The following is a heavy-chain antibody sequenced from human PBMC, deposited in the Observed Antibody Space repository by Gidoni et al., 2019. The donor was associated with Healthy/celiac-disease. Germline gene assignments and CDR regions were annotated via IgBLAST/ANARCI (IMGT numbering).Heavy chain of an antibody. CDR2: ISWNSGSI. D-gene: IGHD3-10*01. J-gene: IGHJ5*02. CDR3: AKGDYYGSGIRGWFDP. Sequence: EVQLVESGGGLVQPGRSLRLSCAASGFTFDAYAMHWVRQAPGKGLEWVSGISWNSGSIGYADSVKGRFTISRDNAKNSLYLQMNSLRAEDTALYYCAKGDYYGSGIRGWFDPWGQGTLVTVSS. V-gene: IGHV3-9*01. CDR1: GFTFDAYA.